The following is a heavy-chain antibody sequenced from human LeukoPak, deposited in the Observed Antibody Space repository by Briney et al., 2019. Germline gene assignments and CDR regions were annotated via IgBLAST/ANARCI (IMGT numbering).Heavy chain of an antibody. CDR2: LSGSGANT. Sequence: GGSLRLSCAASGFTFSSYAMSWVRQAPGKGLEWVSALSGSGANTYYADPVKGRFTISRDNSKNTLYLQVNSLSAEDTAVYYCAKGVGCSGGTCYSGHGMDVWGQGTTVTVSS. CDR1: GFTFSSYA. CDR3: AKGVGCSGGTCYSGHGMDV. V-gene: IGHV3-23*01. D-gene: IGHD2-15*01. J-gene: IGHJ6*02.